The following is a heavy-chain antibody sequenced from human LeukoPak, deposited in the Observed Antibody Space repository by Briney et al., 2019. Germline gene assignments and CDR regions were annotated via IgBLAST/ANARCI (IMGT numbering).Heavy chain of an antibody. J-gene: IGHJ4*02. CDR1: GYSFASYG. CDR3: ASGYYHFGY. CDR2: IYPGDSDT. D-gene: IGHD3-3*01. V-gene: IGHV5-51*01. Sequence: GGSLKISCRGSGYSFASYGIGWVRQMPGEDLEWMGIIYPGDSDTRYSPSFQGQVTILADKSISTTYLQWLSIKGSDTAMSYCASGYYHFGYWGQGTLVTVSS.